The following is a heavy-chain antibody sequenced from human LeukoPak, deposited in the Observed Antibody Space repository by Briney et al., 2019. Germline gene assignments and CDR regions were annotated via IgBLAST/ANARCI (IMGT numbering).Heavy chain of an antibody. D-gene: IGHD4-11*01. Sequence: PGGSLRLSCAASGFTFSSYWMHWVRQASGKGLMWVARINSDGSRTTYADSVRGRFTISRDNAKSTLYLQMNSLRAEDTAAYYCARVRDDYTYFDCWGQGTLVTVSS. J-gene: IGHJ4*02. V-gene: IGHV3-74*01. CDR1: GFTFSSYW. CDR3: ARVRDDYTYFDC. CDR2: INSDGSRT.